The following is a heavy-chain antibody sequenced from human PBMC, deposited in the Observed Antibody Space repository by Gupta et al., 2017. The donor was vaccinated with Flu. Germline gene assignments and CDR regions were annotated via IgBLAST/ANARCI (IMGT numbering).Heavy chain of an antibody. J-gene: IGHJ4*02. CDR1: GGSFSGYY. CDR2: INHSGST. D-gene: IGHD3-22*01. CDR3: ARESGYYYGAYY. V-gene: IGHV4-34*01. Sequence: QVQLQQWGAGLLKPSETLSLTCAVYGGSFSGYYWSWIRQPPGKGLEWIGEINHSGSTNYNPSLKSRVTISVDTSKNQFSLKLSSVTAADTAVYYCARESGYYYGAYYWGQGTLVTVSS.